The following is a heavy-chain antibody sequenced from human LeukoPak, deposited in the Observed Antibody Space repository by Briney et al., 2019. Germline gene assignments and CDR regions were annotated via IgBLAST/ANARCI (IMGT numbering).Heavy chain of an antibody. CDR2: INPNSGGT. CDR1: GYTFTGYY. D-gene: IGHD3-22*01. V-gene: IGHV1-2*02. Sequence: ASVKVSCKASGYTFTGYYIHWVRRAPGQGLEWMGWINPNSGGTKYAQKLQGRVTMTSDTSITTAYMELSGLTSDDTAVYYCAREGVAYDSSGSWFDPWGQGTLVTVSS. J-gene: IGHJ5*02. CDR3: AREGVAYDSSGSWFDP.